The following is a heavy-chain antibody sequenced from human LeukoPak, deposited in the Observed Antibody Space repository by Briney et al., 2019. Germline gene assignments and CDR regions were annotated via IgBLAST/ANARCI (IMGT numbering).Heavy chain of an antibody. D-gene: IGHD3-22*01. CDR3: ARSPAGYYDSSGYYHTYYYGMDV. J-gene: IGHJ6*02. CDR2: ISGSSGII. CDR1: GFTFNTYT. Sequence: HPGGSLRLSCAASGFTFNTYTMNWVRQAPGKGLEWVSYISGSSGIIDYADSVRGRFTISRDDAKNSLYLQMNSLRAEDTAVYYCARSPAGYYDSSGYYHTYYYGMDVWGQGTTVTVSS. V-gene: IGHV3-48*04.